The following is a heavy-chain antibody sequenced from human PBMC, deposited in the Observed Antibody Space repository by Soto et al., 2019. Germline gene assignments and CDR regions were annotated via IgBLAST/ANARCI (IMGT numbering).Heavy chain of an antibody. J-gene: IGHJ5*02. CDR3: AREEGSETLQPSYNWFDT. CDR2: INANNGGA. V-gene: IGHV1-2*02. D-gene: IGHD2-21*02. CDR1: GYTFTDYH. Sequence: QVQLVQSGAEVKKPGASVKVSCKASGYTFTDYHIHWVRQAPGQGLEFMGWINANNGGAGSAQQFQGRVTLTRATSITTVYMELSNRRSDDTAVYYCAREEGSETLQPSYNWFDTWGQGTLVTVSS.